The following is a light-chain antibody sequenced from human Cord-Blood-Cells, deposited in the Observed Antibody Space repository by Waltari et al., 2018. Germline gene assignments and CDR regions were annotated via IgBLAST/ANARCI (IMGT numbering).Light chain of an antibody. V-gene: IGKV3-20*01. CDR2: GAS. J-gene: IGKJ1*01. CDR3: QQYGSSPRT. CDR1: QSVSSSY. Sequence: LTQSPGTLSLSPGERATLSCRASQSVSSSYLAWYQQKPGQAPRLLIYGASSRATGIPDRFSGSGSGTDFTLTISRLEPEDCAVYYCQQYGSSPRTFGQGTKVEIK.